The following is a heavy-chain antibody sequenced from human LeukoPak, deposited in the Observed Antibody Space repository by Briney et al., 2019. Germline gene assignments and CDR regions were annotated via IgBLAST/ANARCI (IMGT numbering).Heavy chain of an antibody. J-gene: IGHJ4*02. CDR3: VRDGIRDIPGVITIRYDY. V-gene: IGHV3-11*05. D-gene: IGHD3-10*01. CDR2: IDGSSSRT. CDR1: GFIFSDYY. Sequence: GGSLRLSCAASGFIFSDYYMAWMRQAPGKGLEWVSYIDGSSSRTKYADSVKGRFTISRDNAKNSLYLQMNSLTAEDTALYYCVRDGIRDIPGVITIRYDYWGQGTLVTVSS.